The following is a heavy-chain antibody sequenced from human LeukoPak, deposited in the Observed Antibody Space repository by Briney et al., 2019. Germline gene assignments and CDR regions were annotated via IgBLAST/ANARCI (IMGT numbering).Heavy chain of an antibody. J-gene: IGHJ4*02. D-gene: IGHD3-10*01. Sequence: PSETLSLTCAVYGWSFSGYYWSWIRQPPGKGLEWIGEINHSGSTNYNPSLKSRVTISVHTSKHQFSLKLSSVTAADTAVYYCARGPERELFSPFDYWGQGTLVTVSS. V-gene: IGHV4-34*01. CDR1: GWSFSGYY. CDR3: ARGPERELFSPFDY. CDR2: INHSGST.